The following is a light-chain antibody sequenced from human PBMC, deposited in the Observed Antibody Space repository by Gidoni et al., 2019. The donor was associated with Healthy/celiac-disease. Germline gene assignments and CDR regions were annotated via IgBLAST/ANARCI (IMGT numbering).Light chain of an antibody. Sequence: VLTQPPSASGTPGQRVTISCSGSSSNIGSNYVSWYQQLPGTAPKLLIYRNNQRPSGVPDRFSGSKSGTSASLAISGLRSEDEADYYCAAWDDSLSGWVFGGGTKLTVL. CDR1: SSNIGSNY. CDR2: RNN. CDR3: AAWDDSLSGWV. V-gene: IGLV1-47*01. J-gene: IGLJ3*02.